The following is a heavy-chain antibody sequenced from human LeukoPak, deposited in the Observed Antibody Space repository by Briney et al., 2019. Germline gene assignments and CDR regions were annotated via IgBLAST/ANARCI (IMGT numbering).Heavy chain of an antibody. CDR3: SSGPGGYRDFDY. CDR1: GFTFSNCY. V-gene: IGHV3-21*01. D-gene: IGHD5-12*01. Sequence: PGGSLRLSCAPSGFTFSNCYMNWVRHAPRRGLEWGSSISSSSYYIYYADSVKGRFTISRDNAKNSLYLQMNGLKDDDTAVYFCSSGPGGYRDFDYWGRGALVTVTS. J-gene: IGHJ4*02. CDR2: ISSSSYYI.